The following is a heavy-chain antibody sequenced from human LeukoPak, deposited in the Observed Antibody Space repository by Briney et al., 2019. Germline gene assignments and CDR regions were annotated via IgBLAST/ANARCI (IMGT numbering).Heavy chain of an antibody. D-gene: IGHD2-21*02. J-gene: IGHJ3*02. CDR2: IIPIFGTA. CDR3: ARFCGGDCYWAFDI. CDR1: GGTFSSYA. Sequence: ASVKVSCKASGGTFSSYAISWVRQAPGQGLEWMGGIIPIFGTANYAQKFQGRVTITADESTSTAYMELSSLRSEDTAVYYCARFCGGDCYWAFDIWGQGTMVTVSS. V-gene: IGHV1-69*13.